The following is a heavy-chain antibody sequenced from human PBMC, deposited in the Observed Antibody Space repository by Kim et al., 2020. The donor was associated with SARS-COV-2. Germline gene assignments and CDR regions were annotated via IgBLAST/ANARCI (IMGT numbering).Heavy chain of an antibody. V-gene: IGHV3-74*01. CDR3: ARQSDDYKNYLDY. Sequence: RYADSVEGRLSSSRDNAKHTLYLQLTSLSAEDTAVYYCARQSDDYKNYLDYGSQGTLVTVSS. D-gene: IGHD4-4*01. J-gene: IGHJ4*02.